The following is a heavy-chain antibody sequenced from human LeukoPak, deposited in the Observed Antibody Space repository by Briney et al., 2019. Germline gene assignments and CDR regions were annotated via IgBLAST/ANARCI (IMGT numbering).Heavy chain of an antibody. D-gene: IGHD5-24*01. CDR3: AKSGYNRFDY. Sequence: GGSLRLSCAASGFTFSSYEMNWVRQAPGKGLEWVSYISSSGSTIYYADSVKGRFTISRDNSKNTLYLQMNSLIAEDTAVYYCAKSGYNRFDYWGQGTRVTVSS. CDR1: GFTFSSYE. V-gene: IGHV3-48*03. J-gene: IGHJ4*02. CDR2: ISSSGSTI.